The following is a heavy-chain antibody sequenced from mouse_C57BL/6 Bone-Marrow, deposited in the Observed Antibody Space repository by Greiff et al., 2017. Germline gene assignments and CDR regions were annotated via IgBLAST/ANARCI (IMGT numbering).Heavy chain of an antibody. CDR1: GFSFNTYA. J-gene: IGHJ3*01. D-gene: IGHD2-2*01. V-gene: IGHV10-1*01. CDR3: VRGYAWFAY. Sequence: EVKVEESGGGLVQPKGSLKLSCAASGFSFNTYAMNWVRQAPGKGLEWVARIRSKSNNYATYYADSVKDRFTISRDDSESMLYLQMNNLKTEDTAMYYCVRGYAWFAYWGQGTLVTVSA. CDR2: IRSKSNNYAT.